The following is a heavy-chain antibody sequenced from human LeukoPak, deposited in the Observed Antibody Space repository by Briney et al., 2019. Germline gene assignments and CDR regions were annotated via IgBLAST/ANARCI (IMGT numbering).Heavy chain of an antibody. J-gene: IGHJ4*02. V-gene: IGHV4-59*08. D-gene: IGHD6-19*01. CDR3: ARLARPSSGRSIFDY. CDR1: GDSISSYY. CDR2: VYYSGST. Sequence: SETLSLTCTVSGDSISSYYWSWIRQPPGKGLEWIGYVYYSGSTSSNPSLKSRVTISVDTSKNHFSLKLSSVTAADTAVYYCARLARPSSGRSIFDYWGQGILVTVSS.